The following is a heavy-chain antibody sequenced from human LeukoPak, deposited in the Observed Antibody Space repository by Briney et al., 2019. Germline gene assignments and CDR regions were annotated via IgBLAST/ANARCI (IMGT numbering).Heavy chain of an antibody. CDR3: ARGGTTVNYSY. J-gene: IGHJ4*02. CDR1: GGSISSYY. Sequence: PSETLSLTCTVSGGSISSYYWSWIQQPPGKGLEWIGYIYYSGSTNYNPSLKSRVTISIDTSKNQFSLKLNSVTAADTAVYYCARGGTTVNYSYWGQGTLVTVSS. D-gene: IGHD4-17*01. CDR2: IYYSGST. V-gene: IGHV4-59*01.